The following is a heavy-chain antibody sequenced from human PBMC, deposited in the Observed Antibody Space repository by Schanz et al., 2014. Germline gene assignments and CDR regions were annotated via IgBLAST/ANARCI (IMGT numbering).Heavy chain of an antibody. CDR1: GGSISSFK. D-gene: IGHD3-10*01. J-gene: IGHJ4*02. V-gene: IGHV4-59*01. Sequence: QVQLQESGPGLVKPSETLSLTCTVSGGSISSFKWSWIRQPPGKGLEYIGYIYSSGSANYNPSLESRVTMSVDTSKNQFSLKLSSVTAADTAVYYCARDPQYYYGSGRGYWGQGTLVTVST. CDR2: IYSSGSA. CDR3: ARDPQYYYGSGRGY.